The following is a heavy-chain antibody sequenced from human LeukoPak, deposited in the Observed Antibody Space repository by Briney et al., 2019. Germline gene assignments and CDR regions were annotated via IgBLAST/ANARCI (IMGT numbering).Heavy chain of an antibody. CDR3: ASGLEPDYEYYYYYMDV. D-gene: IGHD4-17*01. CDR1: GFTFSSYS. CDR2: ISSSSSTI. V-gene: IGHV3-48*04. Sequence: GGSLRLSCAASGFTFSSYSMNWVRQAPGKGLEWVSYISSSSSTIYYADSVKGRFTISRDNAKNSLYLQMNSLRAEDTAVYYCASGLEPDYEYYYYYMDVWGKGTTVTVSS. J-gene: IGHJ6*03.